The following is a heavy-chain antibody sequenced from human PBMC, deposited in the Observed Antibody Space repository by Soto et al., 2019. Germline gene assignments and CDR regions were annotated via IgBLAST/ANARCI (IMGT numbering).Heavy chain of an antibody. CDR1: GFTFTNYG. Sequence: QVQLVESGGGVVRPGRSLRLCCAASGFTFTNYGMHWVRQAPGKGLEWVAVISYDGRNTYYADSVKGRFTISRDISKNTLYLQMNSLRAEDTAVYYCATFWGPIPATVDDYWGQGTLVTVSS. CDR2: ISYDGRNT. J-gene: IGHJ4*02. CDR3: ATFWGPIPATVDDY. D-gene: IGHD6-13*01. V-gene: IGHV3-30*03.